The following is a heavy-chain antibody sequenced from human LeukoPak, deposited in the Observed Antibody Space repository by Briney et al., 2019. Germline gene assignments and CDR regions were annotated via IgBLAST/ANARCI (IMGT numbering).Heavy chain of an antibody. D-gene: IGHD6-19*01. V-gene: IGHV1-46*01. CDR2: INPSGGST. Sequence: ASVKVSCKASGYTFTSYYMHWVRQAPGQGLEWMGIINPSGGSTSYAQKLQGRVTMTTDTSTSTAYMELRSLRSDDTAVYYCARDDLAVAGTGDFDYWGQGTLVTVSS. J-gene: IGHJ4*02. CDR3: ARDDLAVAGTGDFDY. CDR1: GYTFTSYY.